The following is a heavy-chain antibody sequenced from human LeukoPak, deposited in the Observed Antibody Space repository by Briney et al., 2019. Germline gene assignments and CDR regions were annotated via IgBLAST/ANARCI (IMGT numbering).Heavy chain of an antibody. D-gene: IGHD3-22*01. J-gene: IGHJ3*02. V-gene: IGHV1-18*01. CDR3: ACNADYYDSSGYPDDAFDI. CDR1: GYTFTSYG. Sequence: ASVKVSCKASGYTFTSYGISWVRQAPGQGLEWMGWISAYNGNTNYAQKLQGRVTMTTDTSTSTAYMELRSLRSDDTAVYYCACNADYYDSSGYPDDAFDIWGQGTMVTVSS. CDR2: ISAYNGNT.